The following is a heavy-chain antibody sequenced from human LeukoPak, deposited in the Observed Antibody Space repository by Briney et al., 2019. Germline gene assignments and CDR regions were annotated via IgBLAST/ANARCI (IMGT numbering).Heavy chain of an antibody. J-gene: IGHJ4*02. CDR3: AKEGPKDIVVVPAAYFDY. D-gene: IGHD2-2*01. CDR1: GFTFFNDA. V-gene: IGHV3-23*01. CDR2: ISGSGGRT. Sequence: GGSQRLSCAASGFTFFNDAMSWDRQAPGEGLEWVPVISGSGGRTYYADSVKGRFTISRDNSKNTLYLQMNSLRAEDTAVYYCAKEGPKDIVVVPAAYFDYWGQGTLVTVSS.